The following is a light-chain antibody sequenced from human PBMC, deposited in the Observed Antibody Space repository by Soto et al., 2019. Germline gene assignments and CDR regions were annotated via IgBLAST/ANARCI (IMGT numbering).Light chain of an antibody. Sequence: EIVLTQSPGTLSLSPGERATLSCRASQSVSSSYLAWYQQKPGQAPRLLIYGASSRATGIPDGFSGSGSGTDFTLTISRLEPEDFAVYYCQQYGSSHWTFGQGTKVEIK. J-gene: IGKJ1*01. CDR3: QQYGSSHWT. V-gene: IGKV3-20*01. CDR1: QSVSSSY. CDR2: GAS.